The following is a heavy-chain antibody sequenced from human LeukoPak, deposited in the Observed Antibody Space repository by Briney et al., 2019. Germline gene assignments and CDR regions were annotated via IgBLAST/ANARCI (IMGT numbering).Heavy chain of an antibody. CDR1: EFTVSNNY. D-gene: IGHD6-19*01. V-gene: IGHV3-53*01. Sequence: PGGSLRLSCTASEFTVSNNYMTWVRQAPGKGLERVSVIYRDGNTYYADTVEGRFTTSRDNSKNTLYLQMDSLRAEDTAVYYCAAQALAGKGNYFDPWGQGTLVTVSS. J-gene: IGHJ5*02. CDR3: AAQALAGKGNYFDP. CDR2: IYRDGNT.